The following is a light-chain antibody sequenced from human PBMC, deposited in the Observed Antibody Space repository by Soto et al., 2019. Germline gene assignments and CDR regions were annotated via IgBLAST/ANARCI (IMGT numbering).Light chain of an antibody. V-gene: IGKV3-15*01. CDR1: QSVSSN. Sequence: EIVMTQSPATLSVSPGERATLSCRASQSVSSNLAWYQQKPGQAPRLLIYGASTRATGIPARFSGSGSGTEFTLPISSLQSEDCAVYYCQQYNNWSRTFGQGTNVEIK. J-gene: IGKJ1*01. CDR3: QQYNNWSRT. CDR2: GAS.